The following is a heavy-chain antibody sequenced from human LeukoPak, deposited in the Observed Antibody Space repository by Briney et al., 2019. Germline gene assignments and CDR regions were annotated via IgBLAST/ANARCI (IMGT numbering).Heavy chain of an antibody. J-gene: IGHJ4*02. CDR1: GGSFSGYY. Sequence: PSETLSLTCAVYGGSFSGYYWSWIRQPPGKGLEWIGEINHSGSTYYNPSLKSRVTISVDTSKNQFSLKLSSVTAADTAVYYCARVPIASSWHHFFDYWGQGTLVTVSS. D-gene: IGHD6-13*01. V-gene: IGHV4-34*01. CDR2: INHSGST. CDR3: ARVPIASSWHHFFDY.